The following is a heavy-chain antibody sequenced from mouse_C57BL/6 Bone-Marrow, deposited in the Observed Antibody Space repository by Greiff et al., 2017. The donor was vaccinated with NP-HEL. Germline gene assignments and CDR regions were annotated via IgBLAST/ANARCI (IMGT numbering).Heavy chain of an antibody. CDR2: INPGSGGT. J-gene: IGHJ3*01. Sequence: VQLQQSGAELVRPGTSVKVSCKASGYAFTNYLIEWVKQRPGQGLEWIGVINPGSGGTNYNEKFKGKATLTADKSSSTAYMQLSSLTSEDSAVYFCARSRDGYGGFAYWGQGTLVTVSA. CDR1: GYAFTNYL. V-gene: IGHV1-54*01. D-gene: IGHD2-2*01. CDR3: ARSRDGYGGFAY.